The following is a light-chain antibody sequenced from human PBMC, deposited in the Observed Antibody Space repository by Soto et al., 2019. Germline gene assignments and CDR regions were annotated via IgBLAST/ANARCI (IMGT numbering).Light chain of an antibody. J-gene: IGKJ3*01. Sequence: EIVLTQSPGTLSLSPGERATLSCSASQSVSNYLAWYQQKPGQAPRLLVYAASNRATGIPARFSGSGSGTDFILTISSLEPENFAVDYCQQRNNQPFTLGPGKKVHTK. V-gene: IGKV3-11*01. CDR2: AAS. CDR1: QSVSNY. CDR3: QQRNNQPFT.